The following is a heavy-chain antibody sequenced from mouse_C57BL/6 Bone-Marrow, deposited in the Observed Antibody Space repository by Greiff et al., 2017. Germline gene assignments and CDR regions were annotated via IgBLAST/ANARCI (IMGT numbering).Heavy chain of an antibody. CDR2: IYPRSGNT. Sequence: QVHVKQSGAELARPGASVKLSCKASGYTFTSYGISWVKQRTGQGLEWIGEIYPRSGNTYYNEKFKGKATLTADKSSSTAYMELRSLTSEDSAVYFCASDLTVVATYWYFDVWGTGTTVTVSS. V-gene: IGHV1-81*01. J-gene: IGHJ1*03. CDR3: ASDLTVVATYWYFDV. CDR1: GYTFTSYG. D-gene: IGHD1-1*01.